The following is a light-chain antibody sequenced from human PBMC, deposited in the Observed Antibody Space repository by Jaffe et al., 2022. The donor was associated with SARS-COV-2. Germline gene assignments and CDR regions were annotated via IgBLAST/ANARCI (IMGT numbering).Light chain of an antibody. J-gene: IGKJ1*01. CDR3: QQYGSSPWT. CDR2: AAS. Sequence: EIVLTQSPGTLSLSPGERATLSCRASQSVSSNSLAWYQQKPGQAPRLLIYAASSRATGIPDRFSGSGSGTDFTLTISRLEPEDFAVYYCQQYGSSPWTFGQGTKVEI. V-gene: IGKV3-20*01. CDR1: QSVSSNS.